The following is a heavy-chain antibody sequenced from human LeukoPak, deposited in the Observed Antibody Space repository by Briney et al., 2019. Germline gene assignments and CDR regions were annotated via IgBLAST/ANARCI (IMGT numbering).Heavy chain of an antibody. D-gene: IGHD1-26*01. CDR2: INESGST. Sequence: SETLSLTCAVYGGPFSHYYWTWIRQPPGKGLEWIGEINESGSTNYDPSLKSRVTISVDTSKTHCSLNLTSVTAADTAVYYCASRIGRYLYYFGMDVWGQGTTVTVSS. J-gene: IGHJ6*02. CDR1: GGPFSHYY. CDR3: ASRIGRYLYYFGMDV. V-gene: IGHV4-34*01.